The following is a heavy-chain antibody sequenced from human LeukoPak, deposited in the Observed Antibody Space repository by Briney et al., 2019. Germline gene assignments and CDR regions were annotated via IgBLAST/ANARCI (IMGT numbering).Heavy chain of an antibody. CDR3: AKDPRGDCSGGSCYYLDY. V-gene: IGHV3-23*01. D-gene: IGHD2-15*01. J-gene: IGHJ4*02. Sequence: GGSLRLSCAASGFTFSSYAMSWVRQAPGKGLGWVSAISGSGGNTYYADSVKGRFTISRDNSKNTLYLQMNSLRAEDTAVYYCAKDPRGDCSGGSCYYLDYWGQGTLVTVSS. CDR2: ISGSGGNT. CDR1: GFTFSSYA.